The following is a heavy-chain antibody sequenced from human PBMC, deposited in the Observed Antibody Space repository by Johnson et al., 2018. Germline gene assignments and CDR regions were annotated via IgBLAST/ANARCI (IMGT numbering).Heavy chain of an antibody. D-gene: IGHD2-21*02. CDR1: GINFRDYS. Sequence: VQPVQSGGGLVQPGGSXRLSCVASGINFRDYSMNWVRQVPGRGLEWVSTRTAGGGSAYYADSVKGRFTVSRDNSKNTLYLRMNSLRAEDTAIYYCGGDYDYYFYMDVWGTGTTVTVSS. CDR3: GGDYDYYFYMDV. J-gene: IGHJ6*03. CDR2: RTAGGGSA. V-gene: IGHV3-23*04.